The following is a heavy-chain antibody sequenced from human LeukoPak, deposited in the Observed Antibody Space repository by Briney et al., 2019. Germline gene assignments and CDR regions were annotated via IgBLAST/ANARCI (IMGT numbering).Heavy chain of an antibody. CDR2: IYYSGST. V-gene: IGHV4-39*07. J-gene: IGHJ4*02. Sequence: SETLSLTCTVSGGSISSGSYYWGWIRQPPGKGLEWIGSIYYSGSTYYNPSLKSRVTISVDTSKNQFSLKLSSVTAADTAVYYCARDGIAAAGSPFDYWGQGTLVTVSS. D-gene: IGHD6-13*01. CDR1: GGSISSGSYY. CDR3: ARDGIAAAGSPFDY.